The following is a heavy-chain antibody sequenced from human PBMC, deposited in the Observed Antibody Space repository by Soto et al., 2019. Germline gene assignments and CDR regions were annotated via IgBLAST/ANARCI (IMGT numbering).Heavy chain of an antibody. V-gene: IGHV3-23*01. Sequence: PGGSLRLSCAASGFTFSSYAMSWVRQAPGKGLEWVSAISGSGGSTYYADSVKGRFTISRDNSKNTLYLQMNSLRAEDTAVYYCAKAFTWFGECNRSGCGMDVWGQGTTVTVSS. CDR1: GFTFSSYA. CDR3: AKAFTWFGECNRSGCGMDV. D-gene: IGHD3-10*01. J-gene: IGHJ6*02. CDR2: ISGSGGST.